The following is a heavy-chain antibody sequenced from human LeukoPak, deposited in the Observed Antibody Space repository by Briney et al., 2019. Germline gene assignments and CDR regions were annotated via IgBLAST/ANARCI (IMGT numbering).Heavy chain of an antibody. CDR1: GGSISSYY. J-gene: IGHJ5*02. D-gene: IGHD6-6*01. CDR2: IYYSVST. Sequence: SETLSLTCTVSGGSISSYYWSWIRQPPGKGLEWIGYIYYSVSTNYNPSLKSRVTISVDTSKNQFSLKLSSVTAADTAVYYCASSIAARPGWFDPWGQGTLVTVSP. V-gene: IGHV4-59*01. CDR3: ASSIAARPGWFDP.